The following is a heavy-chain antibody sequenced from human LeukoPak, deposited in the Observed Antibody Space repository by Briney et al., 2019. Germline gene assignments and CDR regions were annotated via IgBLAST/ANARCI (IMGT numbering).Heavy chain of an antibody. CDR1: GFTFSSYW. CDR2: INTDGSST. D-gene: IGHD6-13*01. CDR3: AREERYSSSWYPWYFDL. J-gene: IGHJ2*01. V-gene: IGHV3-74*01. Sequence: GGSLRLSCVASGFTFSSYWMHWVRQAPGKGLLWVSRINTDGSSTSYADSVKGRFTISRDNAKNTLYLQMNSLRAEDTAVYYCAREERYSSSWYPWYFDLWGRGTLVTVSS.